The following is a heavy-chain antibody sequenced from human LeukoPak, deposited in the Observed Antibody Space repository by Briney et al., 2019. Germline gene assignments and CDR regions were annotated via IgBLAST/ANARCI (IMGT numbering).Heavy chain of an antibody. J-gene: IGHJ5*02. V-gene: IGHV4-39*01. Sequence: SETLSLTCTVSGGSISSSSHSWGWIRQPPGKGLERTGTIYYTGRTYYNPSLESRLTISVDTSKNQVSLKLTSVTAADTAIYYCAQSLGSGNWIGNWFDPWGQGTLVTVSS. CDR3: AQSLGSGNWIGNWFDP. CDR2: IYYTGRT. CDR1: GGSISSSSHS. D-gene: IGHD1-1*01.